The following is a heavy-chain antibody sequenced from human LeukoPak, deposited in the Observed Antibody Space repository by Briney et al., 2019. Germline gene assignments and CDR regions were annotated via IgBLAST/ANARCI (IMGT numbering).Heavy chain of an antibody. CDR2: ISAYNGNT. V-gene: IGHV1-18*01. CDR1: GYTFTSYG. D-gene: IGHD3-10*01. Sequence: ASVKVSCKASGYTFTSYGISWVRQAPGQGLEWMGWISAYNGNTNYAQKLQGRVTMTTDTSTSTAYMELRSLRSDDTAVYYCARDLEYYYGSGSSDYYYYYGMDVWGQGTTVTVSS. CDR3: ARDLEYYYGSGSSDYYYYYGMDV. J-gene: IGHJ6*02.